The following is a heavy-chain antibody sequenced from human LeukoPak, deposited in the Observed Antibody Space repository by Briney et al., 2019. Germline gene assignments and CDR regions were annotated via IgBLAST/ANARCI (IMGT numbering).Heavy chain of an antibody. Sequence: ASVKDSCKASGYTFTSYDINWVRQATGQGLEWMGRMNPNSGNTAYAQKFQGRDTITRNTSISTAYMELSSLRSENTAVYYCARGHTTVATPGDMDVWGKGTTVTVSS. CDR2: MNPNSGNT. J-gene: IGHJ6*03. CDR1: GYTFTSYD. D-gene: IGHD4-23*01. V-gene: IGHV1-8*03. CDR3: ARGHTTVATPGDMDV.